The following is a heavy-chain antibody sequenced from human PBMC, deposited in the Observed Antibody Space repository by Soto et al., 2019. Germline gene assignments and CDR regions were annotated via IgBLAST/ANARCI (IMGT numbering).Heavy chain of an antibody. Sequence: GGSLRLSCAASGFTFSTYCINWVRQAPGKGLEWVSSISSTSNYIYYADSVKGRSNISRDNARNSVYLQMNSLRVDDTAVYYCARDKWGDTSGFFDYWGHGTRVTVSS. J-gene: IGHJ4*01. D-gene: IGHD3-22*01. CDR3: ARDKWGDTSGFFDY. CDR1: GFTFSTYC. CDR2: ISSTSNYI. V-gene: IGHV3-21*01.